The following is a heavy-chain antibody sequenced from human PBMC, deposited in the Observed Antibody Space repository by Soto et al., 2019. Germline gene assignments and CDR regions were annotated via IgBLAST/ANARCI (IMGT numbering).Heavy chain of an antibody. D-gene: IGHD6-19*01. Sequence: EVQLLESGGGLVQPGGSLRLSCAASGFTFSSYAMSWVRQAPGKGLEWVSAISGSGGSTYYADSVKGRFTISRDNSKNTLYLQMNSLRAEDTAVYYCAKKAGPLGYYYNGMDVWGQGTTVTVSS. CDR2: ISGSGGST. CDR1: GFTFSSYA. J-gene: IGHJ6*02. CDR3: AKKAGPLGYYYNGMDV. V-gene: IGHV3-23*01.